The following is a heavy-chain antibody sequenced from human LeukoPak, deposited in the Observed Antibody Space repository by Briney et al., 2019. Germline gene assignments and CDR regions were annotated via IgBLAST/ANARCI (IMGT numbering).Heavy chain of an antibody. D-gene: IGHD3-22*01. Sequence: GGSLRLSCAASGFIFNNYGLVWVRQAPGKGLEWVSAISNDGGGTTYADFVKGRFSVSRDNSKNTLFLQMNSLRAEDTALYYRAKGSSGYFFDLWGQGTLVTVSS. CDR2: ISNDGGGT. CDR3: AKGSSGYFFDL. V-gene: IGHV3-23*01. CDR1: GFIFNNYG. J-gene: IGHJ4*02.